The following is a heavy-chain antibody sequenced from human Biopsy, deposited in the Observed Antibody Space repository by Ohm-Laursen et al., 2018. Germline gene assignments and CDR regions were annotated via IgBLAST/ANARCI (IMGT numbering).Heavy chain of an antibody. D-gene: IGHD3-9*01. J-gene: IGHJ1*01. CDR2: ISGYNGYT. Sequence: SVKVSCKASGYTFSSYGINWVRQAPGQGLEWMGWISGYNGYTKFGHKAQGRVTMTRDTSTRTAYLYLRSLRNDDTAVYYCATKLTGYFHHWGQGTLVIVPS. V-gene: IGHV1-18*01. CDR3: ATKLTGYFHH. CDR1: GYTFSSYG.